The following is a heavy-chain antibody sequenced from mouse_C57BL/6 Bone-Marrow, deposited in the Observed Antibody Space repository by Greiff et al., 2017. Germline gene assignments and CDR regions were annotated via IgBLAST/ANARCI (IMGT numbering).Heavy chain of an antibody. CDR3: TKGLLAWFAY. Sequence: VHVKQSGTVLARPGASVKMSCKTSGYTFTSYWMHWVKQRPGQGLEWIGAIYPGNSDTSYNQKFKGKAKLTAVTSASTAYMELSSLTKEDSAVYYFTKGLLAWFAYWGQGTLVTVSA. CDR2: IYPGNSDT. D-gene: IGHD2-13*01. J-gene: IGHJ3*01. V-gene: IGHV1-5*01. CDR1: GYTFTSYW.